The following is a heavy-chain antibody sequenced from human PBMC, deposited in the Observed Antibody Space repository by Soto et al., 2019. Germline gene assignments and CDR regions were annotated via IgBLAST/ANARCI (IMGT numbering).Heavy chain of an antibody. CDR2: IYYSGST. V-gene: IGHV4-59*01. Sequence: NPSETLSLTCTVSGGSISSYYWSWIRQPPGKGLEWIGYIYYSGSTNYNPSLKSRVTISVDTSKNQFSLKLSSVTAADTAVYYCARGGRWLHNPKLLGYWGQGTLVTVSS. D-gene: IGHD3-16*01. J-gene: IGHJ4*02. CDR1: GGSISSYY. CDR3: ARGGRWLHNPKLLGY.